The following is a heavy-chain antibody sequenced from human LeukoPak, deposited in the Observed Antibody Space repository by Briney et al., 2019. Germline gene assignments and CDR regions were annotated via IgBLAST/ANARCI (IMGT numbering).Heavy chain of an antibody. J-gene: IGHJ3*02. D-gene: IGHD4-17*01. CDR2: INHSGST. Sequence: SETLSLTCAVYGGSFSGYYWSWIRQPPGKGLEWIGEINHSGSTNYNLSLKSRVTISVDTSKNQFSLKLSSVTAADTAVYYCATGGDYMADAFDIWGRGTMVTVSS. V-gene: IGHV4-34*01. CDR1: GGSFSGYY. CDR3: ATGGDYMADAFDI.